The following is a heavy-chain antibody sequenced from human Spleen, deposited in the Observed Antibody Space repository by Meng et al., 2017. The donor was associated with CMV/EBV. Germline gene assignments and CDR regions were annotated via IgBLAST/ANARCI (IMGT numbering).Heavy chain of an antibody. D-gene: IGHD3-10*01. V-gene: IGHV4-38-2*02. J-gene: IGHJ4*02. CDR2: FYRTGDT. Sequence: SETLSLTCIVSGYAISDGYYWGWVRQPPGKGLEWLGSFYRTGDTYYNPSLKSRLTMSVDTSKNQFSLRLKSVTAADTAVYYCARVADTGCFDFWGQGTLVTVSS. CDR3: ARVADTGCFDF. CDR1: GYAISDGYY.